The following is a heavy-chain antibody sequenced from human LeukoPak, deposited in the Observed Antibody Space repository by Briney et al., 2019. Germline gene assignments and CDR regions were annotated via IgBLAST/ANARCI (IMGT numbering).Heavy chain of an antibody. Sequence: PSQTLSLTCTVSGGSISSGDYYWSWIRQPPGKGLEWIGYIYYSGSTYYNPSLKSRVTISVDTSKSQFSLKLSSVTAADTAVYYCARTLAFFDIVSTTYYFDYWGQGTLVTVSS. J-gene: IGHJ4*02. CDR3: ARTLAFFDIVSTTYYFDY. CDR2: IYYSGST. D-gene: IGHD5/OR15-5a*01. CDR1: GGSISSGDYY. V-gene: IGHV4-30-4*08.